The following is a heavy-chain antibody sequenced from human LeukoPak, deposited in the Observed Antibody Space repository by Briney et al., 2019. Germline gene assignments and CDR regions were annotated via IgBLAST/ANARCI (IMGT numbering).Heavy chain of an antibody. CDR2: IKQDGSEK. J-gene: IGHJ4*02. Sequence: GGSLRLSCAASGFTLSNYWMNWVRQAPGKGLEWVANIKQDGSEKYYVDSVKGRFTISRDITKNSVYLQMNSLRVEDTAVYYCARNRGFDYWGQGTLVTVSS. CDR3: ARNRGFDY. D-gene: IGHD2-15*01. CDR1: GFTLSNYW. V-gene: IGHV3-7*05.